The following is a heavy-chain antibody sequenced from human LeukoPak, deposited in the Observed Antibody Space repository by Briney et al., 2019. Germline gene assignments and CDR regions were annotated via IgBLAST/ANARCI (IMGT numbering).Heavy chain of an antibody. CDR3: ARGRTIFGVVIIPYYYYMDV. D-gene: IGHD3-3*01. CDR1: AGSFTGYY. J-gene: IGHJ6*03. V-gene: IGHV4-59*01. Sequence: SETLSLTCAVNAGSFTGYYWSWIRQPPGKGLEWIGYIYYSGSTNYNPSLKSRVTISVDTSKNQFSLKLSSVTAADTAVYYCARGRTIFGVVIIPYYYYMDVWGKGTTVTVSS. CDR2: IYYSGST.